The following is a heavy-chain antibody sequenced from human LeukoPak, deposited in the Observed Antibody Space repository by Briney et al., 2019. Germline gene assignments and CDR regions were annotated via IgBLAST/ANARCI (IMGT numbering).Heavy chain of an antibody. V-gene: IGHV3-33*06. CDR1: GFNFSSYG. Sequence: PGRSLRLSCAASGFNFSSYGMHWVRQAPGKGLEWVAVTWYDGSNKYYADSEKGRFTISRDNSKNTLYLQMNILRAEDTAVYYCAKEYYYGSGSYYTKPYFFDYWGQGTLVTVSS. CDR2: TWYDGSNK. D-gene: IGHD3-10*01. CDR3: AKEYYYGSGSYYTKPYFFDY. J-gene: IGHJ4*02.